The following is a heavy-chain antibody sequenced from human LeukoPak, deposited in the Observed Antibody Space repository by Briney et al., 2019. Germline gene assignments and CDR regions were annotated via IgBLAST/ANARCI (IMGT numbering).Heavy chain of an antibody. CDR2: IKSQTSGGTT. J-gene: IGHJ4*02. Sequence: PGGSLRLSCAASGFTFNNAWMNWVRQAPGKGLEWVGRIKSQTSGGTTDYAAPLKGRFTISRDDSKNTLYLQMNSLKTEDTAVYYCVTYYFGSGSYAKLDYWGQGTLVTVSS. CDR3: VTYYFGSGSYAKLDY. D-gene: IGHD3-10*01. CDR1: GFTFNNAW. V-gene: IGHV3-15*01.